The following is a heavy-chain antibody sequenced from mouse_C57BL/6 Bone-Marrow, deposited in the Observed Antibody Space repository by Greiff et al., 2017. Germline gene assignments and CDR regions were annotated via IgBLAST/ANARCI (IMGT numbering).Heavy chain of an antibody. CDR3: ARRGGAWFAY. V-gene: IGHV1-85*01. CDR1: GYTFTSYD. CDR2: IYPRDGRT. Sequence: VQLQQSGPELVKPGASVKLSCKASGYTFTSYDINWVKQRPGQGLEWIGWIYPRDGRTKYNEKFKGKATLTVDTSSSTAYMELHSLTSEDSAVYFCARRGGAWFAYWGQGTLVTVSA. J-gene: IGHJ3*01.